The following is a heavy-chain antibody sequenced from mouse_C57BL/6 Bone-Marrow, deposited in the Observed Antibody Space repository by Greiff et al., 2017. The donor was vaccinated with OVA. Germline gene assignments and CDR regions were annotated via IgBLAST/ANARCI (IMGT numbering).Heavy chain of an antibody. CDR3: ARSPYGNYVGYAMDY. J-gene: IGHJ4*01. V-gene: IGHV7-3*01. Sequence: EVKLVESGGGLVQPGGSLSLSCAASGFTFTDYYMSWVRQPPGKALEWLGFIRNKANGYTTEYSASVKGRFTISRDNSQSILYLQMHALRAEDSATYYCARSPYGNYVGYAMDYWGQGTSVTVSS. CDR1: GFTFTDYY. CDR2: IRNKANGYTT. D-gene: IGHD2-10*02.